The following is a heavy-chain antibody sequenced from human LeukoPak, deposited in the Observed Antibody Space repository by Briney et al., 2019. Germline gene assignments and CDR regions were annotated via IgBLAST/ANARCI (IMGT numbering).Heavy chain of an antibody. Sequence: GGSLRLSCAASGFTFSSYGMHWVRQAPGKGLEWVAVISYDGSNKYYADSVKGRFTISRDNSKNTLYLQMNSLRAEDTAVYYCAKGVSIVVVVAATDWGQGTLVTVPS. CDR2: ISYDGSNK. D-gene: IGHD2-15*01. CDR1: GFTFSSYG. J-gene: IGHJ4*02. CDR3: AKGVSIVVVVAATD. V-gene: IGHV3-30*18.